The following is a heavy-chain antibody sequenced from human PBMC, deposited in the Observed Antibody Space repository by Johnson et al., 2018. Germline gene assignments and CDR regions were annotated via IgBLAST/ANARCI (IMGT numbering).Heavy chain of an antibody. CDR3: AKDRGYCGGDGYSYFQH. V-gene: IGHV3-30*18. Sequence: QVQLVESGGGVVEPGRSLGLSCAASGFTFSSYGMHWVRQAPGKGLEWVAVISYDGSNKYYADSVKGRFTISRDNSKNTLYLQMNSLRAEDTAVYYCAKDRGYCGGDGYSYFQHWGQGTLVTVSS. J-gene: IGHJ1*01. D-gene: IGHD2-21*02. CDR1: GFTFSSYG. CDR2: ISYDGSNK.